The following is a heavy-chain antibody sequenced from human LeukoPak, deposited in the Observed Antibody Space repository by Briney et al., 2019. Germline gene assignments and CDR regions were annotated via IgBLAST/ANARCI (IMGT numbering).Heavy chain of an antibody. D-gene: IGHD3-10*01. CDR1: GGSISSSSYY. V-gene: IGHV4-39*01. Sequence: SETLSLTCTVSGGSISSSSYYWGWIRQPPGKGLEWIGSIYYSGSTYYNPSLKSRVTISVDTSKNQFSLKLSSVTAADTAVYYCARASFGEFYFDYWGQGTLVTVSS. J-gene: IGHJ4*02. CDR3: ARASFGEFYFDY. CDR2: IYYSGST.